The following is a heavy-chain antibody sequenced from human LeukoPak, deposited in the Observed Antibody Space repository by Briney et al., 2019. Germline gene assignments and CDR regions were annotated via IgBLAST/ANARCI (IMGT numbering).Heavy chain of an antibody. CDR3: ARAISPDCSGGSCYPEYFDY. J-gene: IGHJ4*02. V-gene: IGHV1-69*13. CDR2: IIPIFGAA. CDR1: GGTFSSYA. Sequence: GASVKVSCKASGGTFSSYAISWVRQAPGQGLEWMGGIIPIFGAANYAQKFQGRVTITADESTSTAYMELSSLRSEDTAVYYCARAISPDCSGGSCYPEYFDYWGQGTLVTVSS. D-gene: IGHD2-15*01.